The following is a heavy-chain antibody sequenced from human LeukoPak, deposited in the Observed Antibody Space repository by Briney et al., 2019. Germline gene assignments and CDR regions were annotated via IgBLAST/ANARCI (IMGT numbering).Heavy chain of an antibody. CDR1: GGSISSGGYY. CDR3: ARDVDTAMVRD. D-gene: IGHD5-18*01. CDR2: IYYSGST. Sequence: SETLSLTCTVSGGSISSGGYYWSWLRQHPGKGLEWIGYIYYSGSTYYNPSLKSRVTISVDTSKNQFSLKLSSVTAADTAVYYCARDVDTAMVRDWGQGTLVTVSS. V-gene: IGHV4-31*03. J-gene: IGHJ4*02.